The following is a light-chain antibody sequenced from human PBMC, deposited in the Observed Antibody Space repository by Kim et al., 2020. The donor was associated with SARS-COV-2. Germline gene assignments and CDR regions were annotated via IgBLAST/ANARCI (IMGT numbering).Light chain of an antibody. CDR3: SSFTTRSTLV. CDR2: DVN. CDR1: SSNISSYNY. Sequence: QSALTQPASVSGSPGQSISISCTGTSSNISSYNYVSWHQQHPGKAPKLMIYDVNKRPSGISSRFSGSKSGSTASLTISGLQAEDEADYYCSSFTTRSTLVFGGGTQLTVL. J-gene: IGLJ3*02. V-gene: IGLV2-14*03.